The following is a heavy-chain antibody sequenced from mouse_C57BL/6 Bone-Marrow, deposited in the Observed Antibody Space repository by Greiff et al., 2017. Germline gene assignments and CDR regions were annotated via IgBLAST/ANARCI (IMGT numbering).Heavy chain of an antibody. D-gene: IGHD1-1*01. CDR1: GFSLTSYA. CDR2: IWTGGGT. J-gene: IGHJ1*03. V-gene: IGHV2-9-1*01. Sequence: QVQLKQSGPGLVAPSQSLSITCTVSGFSLTSYAISWVRQPPGKGLEWLGVIWTGGGTNYNSALKSRLSISKDNSKSQVFLKMNSLQTEDTARYYCARNYYGSSSYWYFDVWGTGTTVTVSS. CDR3: ARNYYGSSSYWYFDV.